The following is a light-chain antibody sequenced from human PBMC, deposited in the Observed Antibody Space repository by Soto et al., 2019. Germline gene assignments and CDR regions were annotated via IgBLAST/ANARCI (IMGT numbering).Light chain of an antibody. CDR3: GSWDHSVSGFV. CDR1: TSNIGNNY. CDR2: QSN. J-gene: IGLJ1*01. V-gene: IGLV1-51*02. Sequence: SVLTQPPSVSTSRGQQDTISCSGSTSNIGNNYVSWFQQLPGTAPKLIIYQSNRRPSGIPDRFSGSKSGTSATLGITGLQTGDEADYYCGSWDHSVSGFVFGTGTKVTVL.